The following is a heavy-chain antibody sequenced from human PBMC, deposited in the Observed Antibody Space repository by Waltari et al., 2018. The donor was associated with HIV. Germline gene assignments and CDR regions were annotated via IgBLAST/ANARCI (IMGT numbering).Heavy chain of an antibody. Sequence: EVQLVESGGDLVQPGGSLRLSCVVSGFNFNTYWMSWVRQAPGKGLEWVANINTNGSQKHYVESLKGRFIISRDNAKNSLYLQMNNLRAEDTAVYFCAREPNSFDYWGPGSLVTVSS. CDR2: INTNGSQK. CDR3: AREPNSFDY. J-gene: IGHJ4*02. V-gene: IGHV3-7*01. CDR1: GFNFNTYW.